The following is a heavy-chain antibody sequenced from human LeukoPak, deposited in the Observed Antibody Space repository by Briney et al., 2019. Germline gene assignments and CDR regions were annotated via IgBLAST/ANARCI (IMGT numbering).Heavy chain of an antibody. CDR3: ARDSISYYDILTGRGDYFDY. J-gene: IGHJ4*02. D-gene: IGHD3-9*01. V-gene: IGHV3-74*01. CDR2: IRSDGSST. Sequence: PGGSLRLSCAASGFTFNTYWMHWVRQAPGKGLVWVSRIRSDGSSTSYADSVRGRFTISRDNSKNTLYLQMNSLRAEDTAVYYCARDSISYYDILTGRGDYFDYWGQGTLVTVSS. CDR1: GFTFNTYW.